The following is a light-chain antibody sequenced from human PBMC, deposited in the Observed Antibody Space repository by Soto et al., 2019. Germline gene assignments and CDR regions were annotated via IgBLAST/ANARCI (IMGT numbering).Light chain of an antibody. J-gene: IGKJ5*01. V-gene: IGKV1-5*01. CDR3: QQRSNWPSIT. Sequence: IQMTQSPSTLSASVGDRVTITCRASQSISSWLAWYQQKPGKAPKLLIYDASSRATGIPARFSGSGSGTDFTLTISSLEPEDFAVYYCQQRSNWPSITFGKGTRREIK. CDR2: DAS. CDR1: QSISSW.